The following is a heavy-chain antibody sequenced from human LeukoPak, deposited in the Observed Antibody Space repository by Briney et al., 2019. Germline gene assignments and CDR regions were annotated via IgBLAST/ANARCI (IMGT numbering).Heavy chain of an antibody. D-gene: IGHD3-22*01. J-gene: IGHJ4*02. CDR2: IWYDGSNK. V-gene: IGHV3-33*01. CDR1: GFTFSSYG. Sequence: GGSLRLSCAASGFTFSSYGMHWVRQAPGKGLEWVAVIWYDGSNKFYADSVKGRFTISRDNSKNTLYLQMNSLRAEDTAVYYCARESFSGDSSGYYGYWGQGTLVTVSS. CDR3: ARESFSGDSSGYYGY.